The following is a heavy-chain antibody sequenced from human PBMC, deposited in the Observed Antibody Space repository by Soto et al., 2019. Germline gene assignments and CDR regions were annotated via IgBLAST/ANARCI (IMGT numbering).Heavy chain of an antibody. D-gene: IGHD2-8*02. CDR3: ARGTGGSKAFGAPGHFDY. J-gene: IGHJ4*02. Sequence: SETLSLTCTVSGGSIANSRFYWGWIRQPPGKGLEWVGNIEYSGGTYLSPSLQSRVTISVDTSKNQFSLKLNSVNAADTAVYYCARGTGGSKAFGAPGHFDYWDQGKLVNVS. CDR2: IEYSGGT. CDR1: GGSIANSRFY. V-gene: IGHV4-39*01.